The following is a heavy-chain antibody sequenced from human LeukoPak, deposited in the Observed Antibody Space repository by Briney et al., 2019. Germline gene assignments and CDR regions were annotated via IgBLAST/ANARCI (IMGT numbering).Heavy chain of an antibody. CDR1: GYSISSGYY. V-gene: IGHV4-38-2*02. CDR3: ARMEVGSSQFDY. CDR2: IYHSGST. J-gene: IGHJ4*02. Sequence: SETLSLTCTVSGYSISSGYYWGWIRQPPGKGLEWIGSIYHSGSTYYNPPLKSRVTISVDTSKNQFSLKLSSVTAADTAVYYCARMEVGSSQFDYWGQGTLVTVSS. D-gene: IGHD6-13*01.